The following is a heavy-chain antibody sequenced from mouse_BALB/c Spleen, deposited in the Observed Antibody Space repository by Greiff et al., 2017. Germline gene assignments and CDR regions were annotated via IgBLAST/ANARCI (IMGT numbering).Heavy chain of an antibody. J-gene: IGHJ4*01. CDR3: ARDGSSYYYAMDY. Sequence: EVKLQESGPGLVKPSQSLSLTCTVTGYSITSDYAWNWIRQFPGNKLEWMGYISYSGSTSYNPSLKSRISITRDTSKNQFFLQLNSVTTEDTATYYCARDGSSYYYAMDYWGQGTSVTVSS. CDR2: ISYSGST. V-gene: IGHV3-2*02. D-gene: IGHD1-1*01. CDR1: GYSITSDYA.